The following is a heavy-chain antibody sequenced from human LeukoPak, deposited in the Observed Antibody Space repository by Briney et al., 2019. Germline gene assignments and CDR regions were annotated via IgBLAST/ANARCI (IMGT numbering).Heavy chain of an antibody. D-gene: IGHD3-10*01. CDR3: ARLYGSGSYYLGYYYYMDL. CDR2: IYYSGST. J-gene: IGHJ6*03. CDR1: GGSISSSSYY. V-gene: IGHV4-39*01. Sequence: SETLSLTCTVSGGSISSSSYYWGWIRQPPGKGLEWIGSIYYSGSTYYNPSLKSRVTISVDTSKNQFSLKLSSVTAADTAVYYCARLYGSGSYYLGYYYYMDLWGKGTTVTVSS.